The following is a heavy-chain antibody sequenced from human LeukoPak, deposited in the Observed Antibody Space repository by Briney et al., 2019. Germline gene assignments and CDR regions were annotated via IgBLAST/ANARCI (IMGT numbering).Heavy chain of an antibody. V-gene: IGHV3-49*03. Sequence: GGSLRLSCTASGFTFGDYAMSWFRQAPGKGLEWVGFIRSKAYGGTTEYAASVKGRFTISRDDSKSIAYLQMNSLKTEDTAVYYCTYDFWSGSSAAVDYWGQGTLVTVSS. D-gene: IGHD3-3*01. CDR2: IRSKAYGGTT. J-gene: IGHJ4*02. CDR1: GFTFGDYA. CDR3: TYDFWSGSSAAVDY.